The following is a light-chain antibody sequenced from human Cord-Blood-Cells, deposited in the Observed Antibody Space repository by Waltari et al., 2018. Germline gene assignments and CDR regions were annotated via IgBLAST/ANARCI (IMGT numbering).Light chain of an antibody. V-gene: IGLV2-11*01. Sequence: SALTQPRSVSGSPGQSVTISCPGTSSDIGGYNYVSWYQQHPGKAPKLMIYDVSKRTSGVPERFACSKSGNTASLTVAGLQAEDEADYYCCSYAGSYTHYVFGTGTKVTVL. J-gene: IGLJ1*01. CDR1: SSDIGGYNY. CDR3: CSYAGSYTHYV. CDR2: DVS.